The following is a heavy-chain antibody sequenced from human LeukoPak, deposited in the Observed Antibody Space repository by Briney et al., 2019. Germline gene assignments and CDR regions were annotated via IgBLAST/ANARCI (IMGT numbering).Heavy chain of an antibody. CDR1: GYTFTGYY. J-gene: IGHJ6*03. D-gene: IGHD5-12*01. V-gene: IGHV1-2*02. CDR3: ARAAGYDDVGYYYYYYYMDV. CDR2: INPNSGGT. Sequence: ASVTVSCKASGYTFTGYYMHWVRQAPGQGLEWMGWINPNSGGTNYAQKFQGRVTMTRDTSISTAYMELSRLRSDDTAVYYCARAAGYDDVGYYYYYYYMDVWGKGTTVTVSS.